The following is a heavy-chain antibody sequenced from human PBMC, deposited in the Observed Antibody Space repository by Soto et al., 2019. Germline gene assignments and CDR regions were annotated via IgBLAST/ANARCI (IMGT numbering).Heavy chain of an antibody. D-gene: IGHD1-26*01. Sequence: VSVKGARKAAGYTKTRDVVGRGLQAPGKGLEWMGWISADNGNTNYAQKLQGRVTMTTDTSTSTAYMELRSLRSDDSAVNNGARVGVRLIDPWGQGTLVTVS. V-gene: IGHV1-18*01. J-gene: IGHJ5*02. CDR3: ARVGVRLIDP. CDR2: ISADNGNT. CDR1: GYTKTRDV.